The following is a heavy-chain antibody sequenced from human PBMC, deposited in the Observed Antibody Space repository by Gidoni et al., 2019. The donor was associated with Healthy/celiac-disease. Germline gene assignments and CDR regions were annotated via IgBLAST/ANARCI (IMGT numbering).Heavy chain of an antibody. CDR2: IRSKAYGGTT. CDR1: GFTFGAYT. V-gene: IGHV3-49*05. CDR3: TRGHYDSSGYYRPHPADAFDI. D-gene: IGHD3-22*01. J-gene: IGHJ3*02. Sequence: EVQLVESGGGLVKPGRSLRLSCTASGFTFGAYTMSWFRQAPGKGLEWVGFIRSKAYGGTTEYAASVKGRFTISRDDSKSSAYLQMNSLKTEDTAVYYCTRGHYDSSGYYRPHPADAFDIWGQGTMVTVSS.